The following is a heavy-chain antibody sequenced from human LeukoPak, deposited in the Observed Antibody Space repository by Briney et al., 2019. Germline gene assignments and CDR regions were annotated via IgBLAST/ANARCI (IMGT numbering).Heavy chain of an antibody. D-gene: IGHD2-21*01. CDR1: GGSISSYY. Sequence: SETLSLTCTVSGGSISSYYWSWIRQPPGKGLEWIGEINHSGSTNYNPSLKSRVTISVDTSKNQFSLKLSSVTAADTAVYYCARGPRVIRTYQKGGYFQHWGQGTLVTVSS. V-gene: IGHV4-34*01. J-gene: IGHJ1*01. CDR3: ARGPRVIRTYQKGGYFQH. CDR2: INHSGST.